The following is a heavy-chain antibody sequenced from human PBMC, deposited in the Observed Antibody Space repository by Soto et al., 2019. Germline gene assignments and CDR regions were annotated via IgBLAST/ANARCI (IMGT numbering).Heavy chain of an antibody. V-gene: IGHV2-26*01. Sequence: QVTLKESGPALVKPTETLTLTCTVSGFSLNNARMGVGWIRQTPGKALEWLAHIYANDGKFYNTSLKTRLTSSKDTSKSQVVLTLTNVDRVDTATYYCARIQLGDVYYFDLWGQGTLVTVSS. CDR3: ARIQLGDVYYFDL. J-gene: IGHJ4*02. D-gene: IGHD1-1*01. CDR1: GFSLNNARMG. CDR2: IYANDGK.